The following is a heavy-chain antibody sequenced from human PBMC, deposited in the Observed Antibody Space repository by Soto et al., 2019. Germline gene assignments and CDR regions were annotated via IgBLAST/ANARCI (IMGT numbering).Heavy chain of an antibody. CDR2: ITGSGGST. V-gene: IGHV3-23*01. D-gene: IGHD3-16*01. Sequence: EVQLLESGGDLVQPGGSLRLSCAASGFTFSTYAMSWVRQAPGKGLEWVSAITGSGGSTYYADSVKGRFTISRDNSKNTLYLHMSSLRADDSAVYYCAKTIFGGVNWGQGTLVTVSS. CDR1: GFTFSTYA. CDR3: AKTIFGGVN. J-gene: IGHJ4*02.